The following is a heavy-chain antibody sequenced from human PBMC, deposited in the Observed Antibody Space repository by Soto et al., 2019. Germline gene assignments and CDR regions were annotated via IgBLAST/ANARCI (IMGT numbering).Heavy chain of an antibody. Sequence: SETLSLTCTVSGGSISSGGYYWSWIRQHPGKGLEWIGYIYYSGSTYYNPSLKSRVTISVDTSKNQFSLKLSSVTAADTAVYYCARIRTRLNCSSTSCYIRWFDPWGQGTLVTVSS. CDR1: GGSISSGGYY. D-gene: IGHD2-2*02. J-gene: IGHJ5*02. CDR2: IYYSGST. V-gene: IGHV4-31*03. CDR3: ARIRTRLNCSSTSCYIRWFDP.